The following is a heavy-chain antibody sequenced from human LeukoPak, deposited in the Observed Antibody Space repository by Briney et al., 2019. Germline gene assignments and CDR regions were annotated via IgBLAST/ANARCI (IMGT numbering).Heavy chain of an antibody. CDR2: ISNTGDST. V-gene: IGHV3-23*01. CDR1: GFTFTTYA. Sequence: PGGSLRLSCAASGFTFTTYAMSWVRQAPGKGLEWVSAISNTGDSTYHADSVKGRFTISRDNSKNPLFLQMNSLRAEDTAVYYCAKDNDPRAYSAYDSYDYWGQGTLVTVSS. J-gene: IGHJ4*02. CDR3: AKDNDPRAYSAYDSYDY. D-gene: IGHD5-12*01.